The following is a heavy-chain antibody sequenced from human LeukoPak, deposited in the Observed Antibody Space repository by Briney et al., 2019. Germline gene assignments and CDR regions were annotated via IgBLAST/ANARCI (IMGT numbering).Heavy chain of an antibody. V-gene: IGHV3-9*01. CDR1: GFTFDDYA. CDR3: AGSEEDYGSNSHHFDY. D-gene: IGHD4-23*01. J-gene: IGHJ4*02. CDR2: ISWNSGSI. Sequence: GGSLRLSCAASGFTFDDYATHWVRQAPGKGLEWVSGISWNSGSIGYADSVKGRFTISRDNAKNSLYLQMNSLRAEDTALYYCAGSEEDYGSNSHHFDYWGQGTLVTVSS.